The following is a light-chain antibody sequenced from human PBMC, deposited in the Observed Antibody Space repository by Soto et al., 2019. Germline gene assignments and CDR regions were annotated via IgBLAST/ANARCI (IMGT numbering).Light chain of an antibody. CDR2: DAS. V-gene: IGKV3-15*01. CDR1: QSVSGN. J-gene: IGKJ2*04. CDR3: QQYYNWPRS. Sequence: EIVMTQSPATLSVSPGQRATLSCRASQSVSGNSAWYQQKPGQPPRLLIYDASTRATGIPARFSGSGSGTEFTLTISSLQSEDCAVYYCQQYYNWPRSFGQGTKREIK.